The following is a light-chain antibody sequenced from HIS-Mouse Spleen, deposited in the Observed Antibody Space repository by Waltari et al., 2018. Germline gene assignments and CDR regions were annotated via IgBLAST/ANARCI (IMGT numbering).Light chain of an antibody. V-gene: IGLV3-21*02. CDR2: DDS. CDR1: NIGSKS. Sequence: SYVLTQPPSVSVAPGQTARITCGVNNIGSKSVHWYQQKPGQAPVLVVYDDSARPSGIPERFAGSNAGNTATLTISRVEDGDEADYYCQVWDSSSDHWVFGGGTKLTVL. J-gene: IGLJ3*02. CDR3: QVWDSSSDHWV.